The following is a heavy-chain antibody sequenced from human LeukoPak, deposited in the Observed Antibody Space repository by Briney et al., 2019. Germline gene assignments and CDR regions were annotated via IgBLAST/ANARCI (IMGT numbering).Heavy chain of an antibody. CDR2: IYYSGST. V-gene: IGHV4-59*08. Sequence: SETLSLTCAVYGGSFSGYYWSWIRQPPGKGLEWIGYIYYSGSTNYNPSLKSRVTTSVDTSKNQFSLKLSSVTAADTAVYYCARLDCSGGSCYYSNFDYWGQGTLVTVSS. CDR1: GGSFSGYY. CDR3: ARLDCSGGSCYYSNFDY. J-gene: IGHJ4*02. D-gene: IGHD2-15*01.